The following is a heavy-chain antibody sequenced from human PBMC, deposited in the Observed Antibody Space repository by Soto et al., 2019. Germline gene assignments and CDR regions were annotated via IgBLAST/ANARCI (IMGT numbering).Heavy chain of an antibody. D-gene: IGHD2-15*01. CDR1: GGTFSSYA. CDR3: ARDSGADGIVVVVAATNYYYGMDV. V-gene: IGHV1-69*13. CDR2: IIPIFGTA. Sequence: ASVKVSCKASGGTFSSYAISWVRQAPGQGLEWMGGIIPIFGTANYAQKFQGRVTITADESTSTAYMELSSLRSEDTAVYYCARDSGADGIVVVVAATNYYYGMDVWGQGTTVTVSS. J-gene: IGHJ6*02.